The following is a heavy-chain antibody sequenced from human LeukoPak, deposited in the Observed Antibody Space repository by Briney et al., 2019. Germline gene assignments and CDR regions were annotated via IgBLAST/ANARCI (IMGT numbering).Heavy chain of an antibody. J-gene: IGHJ4*02. CDR2: ISTSGSTI. CDR3: ARRYCSSTSCLLDY. D-gene: IGHD2-2*01. V-gene: IGHV3-48*03. Sequence: PGGSLRLSCAASGFTFSSYEMNWVRQAPGKGLEWVSYISTSGSTIYYADSVKGRFTISRDNAKNSLYLQMNSLRAGDTAVYYCARRYCSSTSCLLDYWGQGTLVTVSS. CDR1: GFTFSSYE.